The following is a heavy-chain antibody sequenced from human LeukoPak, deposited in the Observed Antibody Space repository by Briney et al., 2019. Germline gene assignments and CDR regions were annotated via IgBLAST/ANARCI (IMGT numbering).Heavy chain of an antibody. Sequence: GASVKVSCKASGYTFTGYAMNWVRQAPGQGLEWMGGIIPIFGTANYAQKFQGRVTITADKSTSTAYMELSSLRSEDTAVYYCARDYGANIAFDIWGQGTMVTVSS. CDR2: IIPIFGTA. D-gene: IGHD2/OR15-2a*01. CDR1: GYTFTGYA. V-gene: IGHV1-69*06. CDR3: ARDYGANIAFDI. J-gene: IGHJ3*02.